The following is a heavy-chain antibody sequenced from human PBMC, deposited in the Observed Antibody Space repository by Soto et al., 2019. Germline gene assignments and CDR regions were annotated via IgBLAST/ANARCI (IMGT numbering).Heavy chain of an antibody. D-gene: IGHD5-12*01. Sequence: ASVKVSCKASGYTFTSYGISWVRQAPGQGLEWMGWISAYNGNTNYAQKLQGRVTMTTDTSTSTAYMELRSLRSDDTAVYYCARDKGGIVATINFDYWGQGTLVTVS. CDR2: ISAYNGNT. J-gene: IGHJ4*02. CDR3: ARDKGGIVATINFDY. CDR1: GYTFTSYG. V-gene: IGHV1-18*01.